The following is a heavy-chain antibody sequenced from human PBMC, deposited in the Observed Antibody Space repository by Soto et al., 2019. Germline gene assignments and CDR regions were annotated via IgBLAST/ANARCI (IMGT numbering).Heavy chain of an antibody. CDR1: GFAFDSYW. CDR3: TSDLSGRADV. D-gene: IGHD3-10*01. CDR2: IDYDGTTT. J-gene: IGHJ6*02. V-gene: IGHV3-74*01. Sequence: EVQLVESGGGLVQPGGSLRLSCAASGFAFDSYWMHWVRQVPGESPVWVSRIDYDGTTTTYADSVKGRFTISRDNAKNTLYLQMNSLRAEDTAVYYCTSDLSGRADVWGQGTTVTVSS.